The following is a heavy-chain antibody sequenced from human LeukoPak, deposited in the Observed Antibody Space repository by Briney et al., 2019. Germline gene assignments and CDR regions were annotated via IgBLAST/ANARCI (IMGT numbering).Heavy chain of an antibody. CDR3: ARDYTMTHAFDI. D-gene: IGHD3-22*01. J-gene: IGHJ3*02. CDR1: GASMSNFY. Sequence: SQTLSLTCSLSGASMSNFYWRWVRQPPGKALEWDGYIYDTGSTNFNPSLKSRVTISIDTSKTQFSLKLSSVTAADTALYYCARDYTMTHAFDIWGQGTLVTVSS. V-gene: IGHV4-59*01. CDR2: IYDTGST.